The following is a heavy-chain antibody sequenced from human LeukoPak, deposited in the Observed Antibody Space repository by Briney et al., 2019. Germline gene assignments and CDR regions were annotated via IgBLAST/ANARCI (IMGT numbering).Heavy chain of an antibody. V-gene: IGHV1-2*02. CDR3: ASGPELGGDWFDP. D-gene: IGHD7-27*01. Sequence: GASVKVSCKASGSTFTGYYIHWVRQAPGQGLEWMGWINPNSGGTSYAQKFQGRVTMTGDTSISTAYMEMIRLISDDTAVYYCASGPELGGDWFDPWGQGTLVTVSS. CDR2: INPNSGGT. J-gene: IGHJ5*02. CDR1: GSTFTGYY.